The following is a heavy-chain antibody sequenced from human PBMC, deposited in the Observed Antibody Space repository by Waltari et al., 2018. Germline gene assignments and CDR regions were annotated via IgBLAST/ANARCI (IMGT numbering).Heavy chain of an antibody. CDR3: ARGTLEGYFDY. CDR2: IYHSGST. D-gene: IGHD3-16*01. V-gene: IGHV4-38-2*02. Sequence: QVQLQESGPGLAKPSETLSLTCTVSGYSISSGYYWGWIRQPPGKGLEWIGSIYHSGSTYYNPSLKSRVTISVDTSKNQFSLKLSSVTAADTAVYYCARGTLEGYFDYWGQGTLVTVSS. J-gene: IGHJ4*02. CDR1: GYSISSGYY.